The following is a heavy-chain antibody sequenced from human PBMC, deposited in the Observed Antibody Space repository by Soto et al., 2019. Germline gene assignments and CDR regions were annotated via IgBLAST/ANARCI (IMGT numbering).Heavy chain of an antibody. J-gene: IGHJ4*02. V-gene: IGHV1-69*02. CDR2: IIPILGIA. CDR1: GGTFSSYT. D-gene: IGHD1-1*01. Sequence: ASVKVSCKASGGTFSSYTISWVRQAPGQGLEWMGRIIPILGIANYAQKFQGRVTITADKSTSTAYMELSSLRSEDTAVYYCASSGPHDCAPFDYWGQGTLVTVSS. CDR3: ASSGPHDCAPFDY.